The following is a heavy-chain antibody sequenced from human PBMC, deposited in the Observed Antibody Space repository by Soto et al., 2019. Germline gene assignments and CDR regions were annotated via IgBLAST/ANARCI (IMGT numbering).Heavy chain of an antibody. CDR1: GFTFSSYW. Sequence: GGSLRLSCAASGFTFSSYWMSWVRQAPGKGLEWVANIKQDGSEKYYVDSVKGRFTISRDNAKNSLYLQMNSLRAEDTAVYYCAVVAATRIYYYYYYYMDVWGKGTTVTVSS. V-gene: IGHV3-7*01. J-gene: IGHJ6*03. CDR2: IKQDGSEK. CDR3: AVVAATRIYYYYYYYMDV. D-gene: IGHD2-15*01.